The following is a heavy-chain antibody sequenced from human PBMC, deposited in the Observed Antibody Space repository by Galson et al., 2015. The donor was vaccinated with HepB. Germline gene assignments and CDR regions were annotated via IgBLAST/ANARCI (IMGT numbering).Heavy chain of an antibody. D-gene: IGHD3-10*01. V-gene: IGHV1-69*13. CDR1: GGTFSSYA. Sequence: SVKVSCKASGGTFSSYAISWVRQAPGQGLEWMGGIIPIFGTANYAQKFQGRVTITADESTSTAYMELSSLRSEDTAVYYCARPIWFGELETRNDAFDIWGQGTMVTVSS. CDR3: ARPIWFGELETRNDAFDI. CDR2: IIPIFGTA. J-gene: IGHJ3*02.